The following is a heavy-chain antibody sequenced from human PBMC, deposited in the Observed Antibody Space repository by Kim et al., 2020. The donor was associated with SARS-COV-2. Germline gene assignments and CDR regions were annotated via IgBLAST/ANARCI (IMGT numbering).Heavy chain of an antibody. CDR1: GFTFDDYA. Sequence: GGSLRLSCAASGFTFDDYAMHWVRQAPGKGLEWVSGISWNSCTIGYADSVKGRFTISRDNAKNSLYLQMNSLRAEDTALYYCAKDSGMVREDYGMDVWG. CDR2: ISWNSCTI. J-gene: IGHJ6*02. V-gene: IGHV3-9*01. D-gene: IGHD3-10*01. CDR3: AKDSGMVREDYGMDV.